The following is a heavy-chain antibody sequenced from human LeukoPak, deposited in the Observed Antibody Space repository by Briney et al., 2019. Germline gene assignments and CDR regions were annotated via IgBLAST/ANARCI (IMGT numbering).Heavy chain of an antibody. CDR2: ISGGST. Sequence: QSGGSLRLSCAASGFTVSSNEMSWVRQAPGKGLEWVSSISGGSTYYADSRKGRFTISRDNSKNTLHLQMNSLRAEDTAVYYCTTAVTTVTTEYFQHWGQGTLVTVSS. D-gene: IGHD4-17*01. CDR3: TTAVTTVTTEYFQH. J-gene: IGHJ1*01. CDR1: GFTVSSNE. V-gene: IGHV3-38-3*01.